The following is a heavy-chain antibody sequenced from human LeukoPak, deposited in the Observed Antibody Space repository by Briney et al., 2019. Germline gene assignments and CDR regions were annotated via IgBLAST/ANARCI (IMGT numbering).Heavy chain of an antibody. D-gene: IGHD2-15*01. V-gene: IGHV3-23*01. CDR2: ICANDGNT. CDR1: GLTFSNYA. Sequence: GGSLRLSCAASGLTFSNYAMSWVRQAPGKGLEWVSVICANDGNTYYADAVKARFTISRDNSKDTLYLQMDSLRDEDTAVYYCAKGSGSSCYSPCDYWGQGILVTVSS. CDR3: AKGSGSSCYSPCDY. J-gene: IGHJ4*02.